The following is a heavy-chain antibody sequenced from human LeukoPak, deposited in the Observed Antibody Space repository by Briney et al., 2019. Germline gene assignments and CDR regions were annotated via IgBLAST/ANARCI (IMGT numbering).Heavy chain of an antibody. D-gene: IGHD6-13*01. V-gene: IGHV4-39*01. J-gene: IGHJ4*02. CDR2: IHYSGTT. CDR3: ARQVAGGAAGTFFDY. Sequence: PSETLSLTCAVSGGSISSSSYYWGWIRQPPGKGLEWIGSIHYSGTTYYNPSLKSRVTIFVDTSKNQFSLMLSSVTAADTAVYYCARQVAGGAAGTFFDYWGQGTLVTVSS. CDR1: GGSISSSSYY.